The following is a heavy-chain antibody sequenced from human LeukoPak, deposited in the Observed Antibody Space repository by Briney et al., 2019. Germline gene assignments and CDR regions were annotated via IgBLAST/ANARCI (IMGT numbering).Heavy chain of an antibody. CDR1: GFTISGAA. CDR2: IRTKPNNFAT. J-gene: IGHJ2*01. Sequence: GGSLKLSCAASGFTISGAAIHWVRQGSGKRLEWVGRIRTKPNNFATTYAASVKGRFTISRDDSKNMAYLEMNSLKIEDTAVYYCARDIPSGYFDLWGRGTLVTVSS. V-gene: IGHV3-73*01. D-gene: IGHD2-15*01. CDR3: ARDIPSGYFDL.